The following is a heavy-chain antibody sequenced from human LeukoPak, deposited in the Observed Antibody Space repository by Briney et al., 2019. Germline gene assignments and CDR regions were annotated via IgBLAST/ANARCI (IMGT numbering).Heavy chain of an antibody. Sequence: SETLSLTCTVPGGSISSYYWSWIRQPPGKGLEWIGYIYYTGYTSYNPSLKSRVTISVGTSKKQFSLKLNSVTAADTAVYYCARDHYHKVHSVMVTAPDYWGQGTLVIVSS. CDR2: IYYTGYT. V-gene: IGHV4-59*01. CDR1: GGSISSYY. J-gene: IGHJ4*02. D-gene: IGHD2-21*02. CDR3: ARDHYHKVHSVMVTAPDY.